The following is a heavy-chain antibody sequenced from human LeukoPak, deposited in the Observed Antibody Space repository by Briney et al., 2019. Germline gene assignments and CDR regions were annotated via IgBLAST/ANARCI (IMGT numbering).Heavy chain of an antibody. CDR2: INPNSGGT. D-gene: IGHD2-2*01. CDR1: GYTFTGYY. V-gene: IGHV1-2*02. CDR3: AREVPAAMGYFDY. Sequence: ASVKVSCKASGYTFTGYYIHWVRQAPGQGLEWMGWINPNSGGTNYAQKFQGRVTMTRDTSISTAYMELSRLRSDDTAVYYCAREVPAAMGYFDYWGQGTLVTVSS. J-gene: IGHJ4*02.